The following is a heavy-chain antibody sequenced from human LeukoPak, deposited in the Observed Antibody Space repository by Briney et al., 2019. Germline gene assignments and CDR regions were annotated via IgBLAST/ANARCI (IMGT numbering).Heavy chain of an antibody. J-gene: IGHJ4*02. Sequence: PSETLSLTCTVSGGSISSSSYYWGWIRQPPGKGLEWIGYIYYSGSTNYNPSLKSRVTISVDTSKNQFSLKLSSVTAADTAVYYCARGLGYCSGGSCYSDYFDYWGQGTLVTVSS. CDR1: GGSISSSSYY. D-gene: IGHD2-15*01. CDR2: IYYSGST. V-gene: IGHV4-61*05. CDR3: ARGLGYCSGGSCYSDYFDY.